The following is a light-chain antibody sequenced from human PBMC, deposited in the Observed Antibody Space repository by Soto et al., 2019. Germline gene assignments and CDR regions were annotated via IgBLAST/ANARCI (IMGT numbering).Light chain of an antibody. V-gene: IGKV3-20*01. J-gene: IGKJ1*01. CDR1: QNVDTNY. CDR2: AAS. Sequence: EIVLTQSPGTLSLSPGEIATLSCRASQNVDTNYLAWYQQKPGQAPRIIIYAASRRATGIPDRFSGSGSGTDFTLTISRLEPEDFAVYYCQQYGSSPWTFGQGTKVDIK. CDR3: QQYGSSPWT.